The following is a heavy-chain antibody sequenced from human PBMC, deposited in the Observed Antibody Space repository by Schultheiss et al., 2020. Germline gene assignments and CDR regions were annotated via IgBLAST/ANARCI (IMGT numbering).Heavy chain of an antibody. CDR2: ISSSSSYI. CDR3: ARDTYYYDSSGYLFDI. Sequence: GGSLRLSCAASGFTFSSYSMNWVRQAPGKGLEWVSSISSSSSYIYYADSVKGRFTISRDNAKNSLYLQMNSLRAEDTAVYYCARDTYYYDSSGYLFDIWGQGTMVTVSS. D-gene: IGHD3-22*01. CDR1: GFTFSSYS. J-gene: IGHJ3*02. V-gene: IGHV3-21*01.